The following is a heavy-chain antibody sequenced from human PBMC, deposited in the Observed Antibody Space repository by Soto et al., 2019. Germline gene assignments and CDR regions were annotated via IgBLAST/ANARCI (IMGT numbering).Heavy chain of an antibody. CDR1: GGSISSGGYY. J-gene: IGHJ4*02. CDR3: ARGGNWNYWSYYDY. Sequence: PSETLSLTCTVSGGSISSGGYYWSWIRQHPGKGLEWIGYIYYSGSTYYNPSLKSRVTISVDTSKNQFSLKLSSVTAADTAVYYCARGGNWNYWSYYDYWGQGTLVTVSS. D-gene: IGHD1-7*01. V-gene: IGHV4-31*03. CDR2: IYYSGST.